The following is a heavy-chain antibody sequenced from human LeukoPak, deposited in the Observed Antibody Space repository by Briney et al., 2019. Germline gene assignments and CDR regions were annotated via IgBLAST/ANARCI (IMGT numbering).Heavy chain of an antibody. V-gene: IGHV3-15*01. Sequence: GGSLRLSCAASGFTFSNVWVSWVRQAPGKGLEWVGRIKSKADGGTTDYAAPVKGRFTISRDDSKNTLYLQMNSLKTEDTAVYFCTTPGTYYDILTGYPLTRFWGQGTLVTVSS. CDR2: IKSKADGGTT. D-gene: IGHD3-9*01. J-gene: IGHJ4*02. CDR3: TTPGTYYDILTGYPLTRF. CDR1: GFTFSNVW.